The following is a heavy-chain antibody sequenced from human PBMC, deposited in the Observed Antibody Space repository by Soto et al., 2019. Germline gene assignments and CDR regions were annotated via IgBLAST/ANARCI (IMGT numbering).Heavy chain of an antibody. V-gene: IGHV1-69*05. CDR2: IIPNYGTA. CDR3: ARIGVHLGGGVGAFDI. D-gene: IGHD3-16*01. Sequence: GASVKVSCKASGGTFSSYAISWVRQAPGQGLEWMGGIIPNYGTANYAQKFQGRVTITTDTSTSTAYMELRSLRSDDTAVYYCARIGVHLGGGVGAFDIWGQGTMVTVSS. CDR1: GGTFSSYA. J-gene: IGHJ3*02.